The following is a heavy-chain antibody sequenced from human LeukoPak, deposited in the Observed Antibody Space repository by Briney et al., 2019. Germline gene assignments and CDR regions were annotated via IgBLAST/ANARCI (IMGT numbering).Heavy chain of an antibody. CDR2: IYHSGST. CDR1: GYSISSGYY. CDR3: ARVGRAVAGLDY. D-gene: IGHD6-19*01. V-gene: IGHV4-38-2*02. J-gene: IGHJ4*02. Sequence: SETLSLTCTVSGYSISSGYYWGWIRQPPGKGLEWIGSIYHSGSTYYNPSLKSRVTISVDTSENQFSLKLSSVTAADTAVYYCARVGRAVAGLDYWGQGTLVTVSS.